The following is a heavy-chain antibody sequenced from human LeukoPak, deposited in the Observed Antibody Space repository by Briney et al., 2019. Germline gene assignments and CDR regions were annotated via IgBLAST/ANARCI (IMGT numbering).Heavy chain of an antibody. D-gene: IGHD6-13*01. J-gene: IGHJ3*02. CDR3: ASGPGYSSSWVDAFDI. V-gene: IGHV4-38-2*02. Sequence: SETLSLTCTVSGYSISSGYYWGWIRQPPGKGLEWIGSIYHSGSTYYNPSLKSRVTISVDTSKNQFSLKLSSVPAADTAVYYCASGPGYSSSWVDAFDIWGQGTMVTVFS. CDR1: GYSISSGYY. CDR2: IYHSGST.